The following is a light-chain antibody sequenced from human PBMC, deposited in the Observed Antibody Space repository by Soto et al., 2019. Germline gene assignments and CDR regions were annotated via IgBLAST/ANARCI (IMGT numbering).Light chain of an antibody. J-gene: IGKJ1*01. CDR2: KAS. V-gene: IGKV1-5*03. CDR1: QSISNS. Sequence: DLQMTQSPSTLSASVGDRVTITCRATQSISNSLAWYQQKPGKAPKLLIYKASSLESGVPSRFSGRGSGTEFTLTITSLQPDDFATYYCQQYNSYWTFAQGTKVEIK. CDR3: QQYNSYWT.